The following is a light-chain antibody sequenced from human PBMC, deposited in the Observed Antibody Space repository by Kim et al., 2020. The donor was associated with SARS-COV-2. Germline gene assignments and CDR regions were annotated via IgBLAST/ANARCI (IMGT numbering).Light chain of an antibody. Sequence: QSASVSGSPGQSITISCTGTSSDVGGYNYVSWYQQHPGKAPKLMIYEVSNRPSGVSNRFSGSESGNTASLTISGLQAEDEADYYCSSYTSSSTLAYVFGTGTKVTVL. CDR1: SSDVGGYNY. CDR3: SSYTSSSTLAYV. CDR2: EVS. J-gene: IGLJ1*01. V-gene: IGLV2-14*01.